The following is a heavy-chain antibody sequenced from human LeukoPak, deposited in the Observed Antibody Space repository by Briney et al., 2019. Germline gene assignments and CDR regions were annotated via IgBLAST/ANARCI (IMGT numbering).Heavy chain of an antibody. D-gene: IGHD2-21*02. CDR3: AIGVVTAVDY. CDR1: GGSISSSSYY. Sequence: PSETLSLTCTVSGGSISSSSYYWGWIRQPPGKGLEWIGEINHSGSTNYNPSLKSRVTISVDTSKNQFSLKLSSVTAADTAVYYCAIGVVTAVDYWGQGTLVTVSS. J-gene: IGHJ4*02. V-gene: IGHV4-39*07. CDR2: INHSGST.